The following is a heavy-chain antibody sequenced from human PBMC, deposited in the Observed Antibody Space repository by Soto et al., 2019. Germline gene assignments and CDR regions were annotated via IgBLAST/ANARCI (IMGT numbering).Heavy chain of an antibody. D-gene: IGHD2-21*02. J-gene: IGHJ4*02. V-gene: IGHV1-58*02. CDR1: GFTFFTSA. Sequence: SVKVSCKASGFTFFTSAIQWVRQARGQRLEWMGWIVVGSGNTNYAQKFQERVTITRDMSTNTAYMELTSLRSEDTAVYYCAADPYCGGDCYFDYWGQGTMVTVSS. CDR2: IVVGSGNT. CDR3: AADPYCGGDCYFDY.